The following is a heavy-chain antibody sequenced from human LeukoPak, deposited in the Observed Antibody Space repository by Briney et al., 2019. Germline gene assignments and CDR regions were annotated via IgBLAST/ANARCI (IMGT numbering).Heavy chain of an antibody. Sequence: PGGSLRLSCAASGFTLRSYDMSWVRQAPGKGLDGVAATSVSGVKSYYADFVRGRCTISRGNSQNTLYLQMDRLRAEDTALYYCAKEYSGYDFDYWGQGTLVTVSS. CDR3: AKEYSGYDFDY. CDR1: GFTLRSYD. J-gene: IGHJ4*02. D-gene: IGHD5-12*01. CDR2: TSVSGVKS. V-gene: IGHV3-23*01.